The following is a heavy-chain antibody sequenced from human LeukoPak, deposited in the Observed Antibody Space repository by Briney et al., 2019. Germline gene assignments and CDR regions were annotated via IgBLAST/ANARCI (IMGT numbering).Heavy chain of an antibody. CDR1: GGSVSGYY. J-gene: IGHJ6*02. V-gene: IGHV4-34*01. Sequence: SETLSLTCGVYGGSVSGYYWNWIRQPPGKGLEWIGEINHSGSTSYNPSLKSRVTISLDTSKNQFSLKLRSETAADTAVYYCASRGDPRSSGYYHATNYYGMDVWGRGTTVTVSS. CDR3: ASRGDPRSSGYYHATNYYGMDV. CDR2: INHSGST. D-gene: IGHD3-22*01.